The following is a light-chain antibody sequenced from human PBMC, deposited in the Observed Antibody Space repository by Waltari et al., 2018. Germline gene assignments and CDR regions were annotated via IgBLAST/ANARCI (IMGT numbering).Light chain of an antibody. CDR3: QQYNSYSGT. CDR2: DAS. V-gene: IGKV1-5*01. CDR1: QSISSW. Sequence: DIQMPQSPSTLSPSVGDRVTITCRASQSISSWLAWYQQKPGKAPKLLIYDASSLESGVPSRFSGSGSGTEFTLTISSLQPDDFATYYCQQYNSYSGTFGPGTKVDIK. J-gene: IGKJ3*01.